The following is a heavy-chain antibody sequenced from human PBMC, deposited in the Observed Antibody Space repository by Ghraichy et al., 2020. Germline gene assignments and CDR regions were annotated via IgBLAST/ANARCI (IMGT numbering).Heavy chain of an antibody. CDR2: ISGSGGNT. CDR1: GFTFSSNA. CDR3: AKEGYSSPDVAFDI. J-gene: IGHJ3*02. V-gene: IGHV3-23*01. Sequence: GGSLRLSCVASGFTFSSNAMSWVRQAPGKGLEWVSAISGSGGNTYYADTVKGRFIISRDNSKNTVYLQMNSLRAEDTAVYYCAKEGYSSPDVAFDIWGQGTMVSVSS. D-gene: IGHD6-13*01.